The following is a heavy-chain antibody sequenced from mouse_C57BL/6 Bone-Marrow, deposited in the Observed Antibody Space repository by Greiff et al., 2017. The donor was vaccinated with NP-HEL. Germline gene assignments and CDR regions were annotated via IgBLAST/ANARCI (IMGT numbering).Heavy chain of an antibody. J-gene: IGHJ4*01. Sequence: EVNLVESGGGLVQPGGSLSLSCAASGFTFTDYYMSWVRQPPGKALEWLVFIRNKANGYTTEYSASVKGRFTISRANSQSILYLQMNALRAEDSATYYCARSIYYDYADDPFYAMDYWGQGTSVTVSS. D-gene: IGHD2-4*01. CDR2: IRNKANGYTT. V-gene: IGHV7-3*01. CDR1: GFTFTDYY. CDR3: ARSIYYDYADDPFYAMDY.